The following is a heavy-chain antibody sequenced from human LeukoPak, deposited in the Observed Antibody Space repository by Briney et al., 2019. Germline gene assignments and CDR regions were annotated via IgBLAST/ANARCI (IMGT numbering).Heavy chain of an antibody. D-gene: IGHD3-10*01. CDR1: GFTFSSYA. J-gene: IGHJ4*02. CDR2: ISGSGGST. CDR3: AKDSARITMVRGAY. Sequence: PGGSLRLSCAASGFTFSSYAMSWVRQAPAKGLEWVSAISGSGGSTYYADSVKGRFTISRDNSKNTLYLQMNSLRAEDTAVYYCAKDSARITMVRGAYWGQGTLVTVSS. V-gene: IGHV3-23*01.